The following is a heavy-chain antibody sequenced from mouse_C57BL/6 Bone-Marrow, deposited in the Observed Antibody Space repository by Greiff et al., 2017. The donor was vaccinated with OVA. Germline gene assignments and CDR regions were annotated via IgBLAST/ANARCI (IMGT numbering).Heavy chain of an antibody. Sequence: QVQLQQSGAELVKPGASVKMSCKASGYTFTSYWITWVKQRPGQGLEWIGDIYPGSGSTNYNEKFTSKATLTVDTSSSTAYMQLRSLTSEDSAVYYCARRGVWYFDDWGQGTTLTVSS. CDR1: GYTFTSYW. J-gene: IGHJ2*01. V-gene: IGHV1-55*01. CDR3: ARRGVWYFDD. CDR2: IYPGSGST. D-gene: IGHD2-10*02.